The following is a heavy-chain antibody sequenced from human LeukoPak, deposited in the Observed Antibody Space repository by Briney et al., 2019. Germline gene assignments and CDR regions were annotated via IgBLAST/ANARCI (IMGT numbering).Heavy chain of an antibody. V-gene: IGHV3-21*01. D-gene: IGHD2-8*01. CDR1: GFTFSSYS. J-gene: IGHJ3*02. CDR3: ARDPGVYAFDI. CDR2: ISSSSSYI. Sequence: PGGSLRLSCAASGFTFSSYSMNWVRQAPGKGLEWVSSISSSSSYIYYADSVKGRFTISRYNAKNSLYLQMNSLRAEDTAVYYCARDPGVYAFDIWGQGTMVTVSS.